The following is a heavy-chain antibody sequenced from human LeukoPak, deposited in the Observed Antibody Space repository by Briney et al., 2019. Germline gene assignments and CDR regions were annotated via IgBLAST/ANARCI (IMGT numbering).Heavy chain of an antibody. D-gene: IGHD6-19*01. V-gene: IGHV1-18*01. CDR3: ARDAGIAVAGPLGLDY. CDR1: GYTFTSYG. CDR2: ISAYNGNT. Sequence: ASVKVSCKASGYTFTSYGISWARQAPGQGLEWMGWISAYNGNTNYAQKLQGRVTMTTDTSTSTAYMELRSLRSDDTAVYYCARDAGIAVAGPLGLDYWGQGTLVTVSS. J-gene: IGHJ4*02.